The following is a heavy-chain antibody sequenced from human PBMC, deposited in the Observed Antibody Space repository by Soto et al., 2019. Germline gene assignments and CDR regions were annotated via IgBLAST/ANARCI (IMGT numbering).Heavy chain of an antibody. CDR2: VGWSGSST. D-gene: IGHD3-10*01. Sequence: EVQLLESGGCLVQPGGSLRLSCAASGFTFNNYAMSWVRRAPGKGLEWVSTVGWSGSSTYYADSVKGRFTISRDNSKDTLYLQMSSLRAEDTAVYYGAKKYHYDSGTYLYHFDYWGQGTLGIVSS. CDR1: GFTFNNYA. J-gene: IGHJ4*02. CDR3: AKKYHYDSGTYLYHFDY. V-gene: IGHV3-23*01.